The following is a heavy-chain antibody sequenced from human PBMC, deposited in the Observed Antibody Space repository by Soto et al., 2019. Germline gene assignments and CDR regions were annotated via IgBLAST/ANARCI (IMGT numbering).Heavy chain of an antibody. CDR2: IYHSGST. Sequence: PSETLSLTCAVSGGSISSSNWWSWVRQPPGKGLEWIGEIYHSGSTNYNPSLKGRVTISVDKSKNQFSLKLSSVTAADTAVYYCAFVVSGYDPNYFDFWGQGTLVTLFS. D-gene: IGHD5-12*01. V-gene: IGHV4-4*02. CDR1: GGSISSSNW. J-gene: IGHJ4*02. CDR3: AFVVSGYDPNYFDF.